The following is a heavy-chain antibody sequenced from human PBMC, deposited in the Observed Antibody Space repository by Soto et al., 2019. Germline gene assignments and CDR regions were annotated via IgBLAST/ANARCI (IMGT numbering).Heavy chain of an antibody. D-gene: IGHD3-9*01. CDR3: VQGRYPTMATPLDH. CDR2: ISWDSATV. V-gene: IGHV3-9*01. Sequence: LRLSCSASGFTFDDCAMHRVRQAPGKGPEWVSGISWDSATVGYAESVKGRFTITRDDAKNSLYLQMDSLRREDTALYYCVQGRYPTMATPLDHWGQGTLVTVSS. CDR1: GFTFDDCA. J-gene: IGHJ5*02.